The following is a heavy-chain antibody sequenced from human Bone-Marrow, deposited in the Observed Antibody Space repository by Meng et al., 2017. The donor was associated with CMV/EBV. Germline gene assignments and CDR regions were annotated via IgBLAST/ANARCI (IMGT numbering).Heavy chain of an antibody. CDR1: GYTFTSYD. D-gene: IGHD3-22*01. CDR2: MNPNSGNT. V-gene: IGHV1-8*01. Sequence: QLQLLQSGAEVKKPGASVKVSCKDSGYTFTSYDINWVRQATGQGLEWMGWMNPNSGNTGYAQKFQGRVTMTRNTSISTAYMELSSLRSDDTAVYYCAREMYYYDSSGHNWFDPWGQGTLVTVSS. J-gene: IGHJ5*02. CDR3: AREMYYYDSSGHNWFDP.